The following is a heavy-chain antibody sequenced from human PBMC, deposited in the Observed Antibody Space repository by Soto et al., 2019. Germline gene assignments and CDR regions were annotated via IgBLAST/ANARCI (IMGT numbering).Heavy chain of an antibody. Sequence: QVQLQQWGAGLLKPSETLSLTCAVYGGSFSDYYWSWIRQPPGKGLEWIGEINHSGSTNYNPSLKSRVTISVDTSKNQFSLSLSSVTAAATAVYHCARGRGYSGYAPFDYWGQGTLVTVSS. CDR3: ARGRGYSGYAPFDY. D-gene: IGHD5-12*01. J-gene: IGHJ4*02. V-gene: IGHV4-34*01. CDR2: INHSGST. CDR1: GGSFSDYY.